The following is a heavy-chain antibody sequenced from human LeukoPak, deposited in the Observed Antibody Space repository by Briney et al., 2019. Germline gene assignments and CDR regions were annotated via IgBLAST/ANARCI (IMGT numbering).Heavy chain of an antibody. J-gene: IGHJ4*02. CDR1: GGSISSYY. CDR3: ARLEEYSSGWYVNY. Sequence: PSETLSLTCTVSGGSISSYYWSWIRQPPGKGLEWIGYIYYSGSTNYNPSLKSRVTISVDTSKNQFSLKLSSVTAADTAVYYCARLEEYSSGWYVNYWGQGILVTVSS. V-gene: IGHV4-59*08. D-gene: IGHD6-19*01. CDR2: IYYSGST.